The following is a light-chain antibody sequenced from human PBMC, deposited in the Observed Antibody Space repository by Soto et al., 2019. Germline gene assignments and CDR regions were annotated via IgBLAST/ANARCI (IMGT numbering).Light chain of an antibody. CDR2: AAS. J-gene: IGKJ4*01. CDR1: QSISSY. Sequence: DIQITQSPSSLSSSVGDRVTITCLSSQSISSYLNWYQQKPVKAPKLLIYAASSLQSGVPSRFSGSGSGTDFTLTISSLQPEDFATYYCQQSYSTPQLTFGGGTKVDIK. CDR3: QQSYSTPQLT. V-gene: IGKV1-39*01.